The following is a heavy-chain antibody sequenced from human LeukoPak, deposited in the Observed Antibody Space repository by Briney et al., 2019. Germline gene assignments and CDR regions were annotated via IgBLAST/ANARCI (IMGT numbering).Heavy chain of an antibody. Sequence: ASGKVSCKPSGYTFTPYYVHWVRQAPGRGLEYMGWINPNSGGTNYAKEFQGRVTITRDTSISTGYMELNRLRSDDTAIYFCARSCGGDCFSDLKDPFDVWGQGTMVTV. J-gene: IGHJ3*01. CDR1: GYTFTPYY. CDR2: INPNSGGT. V-gene: IGHV1-2*02. D-gene: IGHD2-21*02. CDR3: ARSCGGDCFSDLKDPFDV.